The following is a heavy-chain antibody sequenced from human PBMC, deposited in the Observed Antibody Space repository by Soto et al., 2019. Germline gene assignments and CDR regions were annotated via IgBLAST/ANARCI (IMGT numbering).Heavy chain of an antibody. CDR2: IYQSGST. J-gene: IGHJ6*02. V-gene: IGHV4-4*02. CDR3: ARPVHDDTGHYVGGLDI. D-gene: IGHD3-22*01. CDR1: GGSISDSLW. Sequence: QVQLQESGPGLVKPSGTLSVTCAVSGGSISDSLWWNWVRQPPGKGLEWIGEIYQSGSTHYSRSLKSRVTISIDKSNNLLSLRLTSVTAADTAVYYCARPVHDDTGHYVGGLDIWGPGTTVTVSS.